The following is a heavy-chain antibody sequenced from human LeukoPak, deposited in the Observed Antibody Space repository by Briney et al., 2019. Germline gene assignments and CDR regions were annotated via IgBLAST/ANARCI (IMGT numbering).Heavy chain of an antibody. CDR2: IYPRDGST. CDR3: ARDQEGFDY. J-gene: IGHJ4*02. Sequence: ASVKVSCKASGYTFTNNYLHWVRQAPGQGLEWMGMIYPRDGSTSYAQNLQGRVTVTRDTSTTTVHMELRGLRSEDTAVYYCARDQEGFDYWGQGTVVTVSS. CDR1: GYTFTNNY. V-gene: IGHV1-46*01.